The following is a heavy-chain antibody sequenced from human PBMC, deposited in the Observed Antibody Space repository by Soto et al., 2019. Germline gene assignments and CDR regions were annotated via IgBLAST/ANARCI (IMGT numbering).Heavy chain of an antibody. D-gene: IGHD2-21*01. CDR3: GRVVEGATRHTDPDS. J-gene: IGHJ5*01. CDR1: GVSISNSF. CDR2: VYHTGST. V-gene: IGHV4-4*08. Sequence: PSDCLSLTCSVSGVSISNSFGTWSWHSPGKGLELIGCVYHTGSTYYNPSLKSRVTISLDTAHNQVSLRLRSLTAADTAVYYCGRVVEGATRHTDPDSWGQGILVTGSS.